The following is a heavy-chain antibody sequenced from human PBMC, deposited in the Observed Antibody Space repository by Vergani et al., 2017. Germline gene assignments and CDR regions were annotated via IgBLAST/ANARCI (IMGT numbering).Heavy chain of an antibody. CDR3: ASGYSYGTPGDY. CDR1: GFTFSSYS. J-gene: IGHJ4*02. V-gene: IGHV3-21*01. D-gene: IGHD5-18*01. Sequence: EVQLVESGGGLVKPGGSLRLSCAASGFTFSSYSMNWVRQAPGKGLEWVSSISSSSSYIYYADSVKGRFTISRDNAKNSLYLQMNSLRAEDAAVYYCASGYSYGTPGDYWGQGTLVTVSS. CDR2: ISSSSSYI.